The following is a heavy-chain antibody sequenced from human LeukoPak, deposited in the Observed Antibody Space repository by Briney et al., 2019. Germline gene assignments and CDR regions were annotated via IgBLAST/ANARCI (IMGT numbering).Heavy chain of an antibody. J-gene: IGHJ4*01. CDR1: GFNFDDYA. Sequence: GGSLRLSCAASGFNFDDYAMSWVRRAPGRGLEWVSGINWNGGSTGYTDSVKGRFTISRDNAKKSLYLQMTSLTAEHTAVYYCARDRGAYCGGDCYLGFDYWGRGTLVTVSS. V-gene: IGHV3-20*04. D-gene: IGHD2-21*02. CDR3: ARDRGAYCGGDCYLGFDY. CDR2: INWNGGST.